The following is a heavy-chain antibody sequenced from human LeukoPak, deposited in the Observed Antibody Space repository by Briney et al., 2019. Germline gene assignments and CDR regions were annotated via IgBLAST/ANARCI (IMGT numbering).Heavy chain of an antibody. Sequence: PSETLSLTCAVYGGSFSTYYWSGIRQSPGKGLEWIAEINHRGDTNYNPSVKSRVTISVDTSKSQFSLKVSSLTAADTAVYYCARGLTISETGYFDYWGQGTLVTVSS. CDR2: INHRGDT. D-gene: IGHD1-1*01. V-gene: IGHV4-34*01. J-gene: IGHJ4*03. CDR1: GGSFSTYY. CDR3: ARGLTISETGYFDY.